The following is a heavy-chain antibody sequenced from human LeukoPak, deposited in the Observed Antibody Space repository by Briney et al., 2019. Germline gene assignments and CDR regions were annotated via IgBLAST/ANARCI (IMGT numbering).Heavy chain of an antibody. CDR1: GGSISSYY. CDR3: ARGWTTVTTPLDY. Sequence: SETLSLTCTVSGGSISSYYWSWIRQPPGKGLEWIGYIYYSGCTNYNPSLKSRVTISVDTSKNQFSLKLSSVTAADTAVYYCARGWTTVTTPLDYWGQGTLVTVSS. CDR2: IYYSGCT. J-gene: IGHJ4*02. D-gene: IGHD4-17*01. V-gene: IGHV4-59*12.